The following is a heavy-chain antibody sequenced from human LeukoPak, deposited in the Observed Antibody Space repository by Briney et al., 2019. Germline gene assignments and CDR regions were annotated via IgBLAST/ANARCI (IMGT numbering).Heavy chain of an antibody. CDR2: INPSGGST. V-gene: IGHV1-46*01. J-gene: IGHJ4*02. Sequence: ASVKVSCKASGYTFTSYYMHWVRQAPGQGLEWMGIINPSGGSTSYAQKFQGRVTMTRDMSTSTVYMELSSLRSEDTAVYYCAREDENDFSVGGWGQGTLVTVSS. D-gene: IGHD3-3*01. CDR1: GYTFTSYY. CDR3: AREDENDFSVGG.